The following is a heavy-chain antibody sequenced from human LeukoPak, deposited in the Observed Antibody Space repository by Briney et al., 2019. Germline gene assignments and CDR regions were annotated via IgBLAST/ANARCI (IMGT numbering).Heavy chain of an antibody. D-gene: IGHD3-3*01. J-gene: IGHJ6*03. CDR1: GGSISSGSYY. V-gene: IGHV4-61*02. CDR2: IYTSGST. CDR3: ARGIFDDFWSGSVRSSYYYYYMDV. Sequence: SETLSLTCTVSGGSISSGSYYWSWIRQPAGKGLEWIGRIYTSGSTNYNPSLKSRVTISVDTSKNQFSLKLSSVTAADTAVYYCARGIFDDFWSGSVRSSYYYYYMDVWGKGTTVTVSS.